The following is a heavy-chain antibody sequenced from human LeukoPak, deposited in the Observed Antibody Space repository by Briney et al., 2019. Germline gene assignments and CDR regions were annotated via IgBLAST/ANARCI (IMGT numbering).Heavy chain of an antibody. D-gene: IGHD1-26*01. CDR3: AKGLQWELPHDY. Sequence: GWSVRLSCVASGLTFISYAMSAVRPAPGKGVDWVLGFSGSCGKKYYADSVKGRSTISRDNYKNTLYLQMNSLRAEDTAVYYCAKGLQWELPHDYWGQGALVTVSS. J-gene: IGHJ4*02. CDR2: FSGSCGKK. V-gene: IGHV3-23*01. CDR1: GLTFISYA.